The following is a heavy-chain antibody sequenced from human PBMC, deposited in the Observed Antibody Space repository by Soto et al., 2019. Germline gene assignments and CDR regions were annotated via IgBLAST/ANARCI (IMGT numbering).Heavy chain of an antibody. J-gene: IGHJ5*02. CDR3: ARLRIATNNYKWFDP. CDR2: IYVTGAV. CDR1: GAALNSGNYY. D-gene: IGHD2-21*01. V-gene: IGHV4-31*03. Sequence: SETLSLTCSVSGAALNSGNYYWSWIRQVPGEGLEWIGHIYVTGAVDYNPSLRDRITISQDTSERQFSLNLRLVTAADTAVYYCARLRIATNNYKWFDPWGQGTLVTVSS.